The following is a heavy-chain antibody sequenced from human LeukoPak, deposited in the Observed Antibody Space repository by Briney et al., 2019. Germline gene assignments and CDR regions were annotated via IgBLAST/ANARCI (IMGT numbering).Heavy chain of an antibody. CDR2: ISAYTGST. Sequence: ASVKVSCKASGYTFINYGLTWVRQAPGQRFQWMGWISAYTGSTNYAQKFQGRVTMPTDPSTSTAYMELRSLTSNDTAVYYCARTVGATGAFDIWGQGTMVIVSS. CDR1: GYTFINYG. D-gene: IGHD1-26*01. V-gene: IGHV1-18*01. J-gene: IGHJ3*02. CDR3: ARTVGATGAFDI.